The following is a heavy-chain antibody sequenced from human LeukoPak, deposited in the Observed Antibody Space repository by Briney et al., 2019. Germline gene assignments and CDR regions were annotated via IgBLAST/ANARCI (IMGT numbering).Heavy chain of an antibody. CDR3: AREGSYYYGSGSHFIDY. CDR1: GYTFTSYY. CDR2: INPSGGST. Sequence: GASVKVSCKASGYTFTSYYMHWVRQAPGQGLEWMGIINPSGGSTSYAQKFQGRVTMTRDTSTSTVYMELSSLRSEDTAVYYCAREGSYYYGSGSHFIDYWGQGTLVTVSS. D-gene: IGHD3-10*01. J-gene: IGHJ4*02. V-gene: IGHV1-46*01.